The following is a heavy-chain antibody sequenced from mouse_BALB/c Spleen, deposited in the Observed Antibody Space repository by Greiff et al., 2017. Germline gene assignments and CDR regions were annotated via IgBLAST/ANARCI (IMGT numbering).Heavy chain of an antibody. CDR2: ISSGGSYT. Sequence: EVQLVESGGGLVKPGGSLKLSCAASGFTFSSYAMSWVRQSPEKRLEWVAEISSGGSYTYYPDTVTGRFTISRDNAKNTLYLEMSSLRSEDTAMYYCAREVDYAMDYWGQGTSVTVSS. J-gene: IGHJ4*01. D-gene: IGHD1-1*02. CDR1: GFTFSSYA. V-gene: IGHV5-9-4*01. CDR3: AREVDYAMDY.